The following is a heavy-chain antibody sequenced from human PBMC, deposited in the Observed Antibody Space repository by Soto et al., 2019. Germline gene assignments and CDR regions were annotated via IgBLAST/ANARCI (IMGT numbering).Heavy chain of an antibody. D-gene: IGHD3-9*01. J-gene: IGHJ4*02. CDR2: ISADNGNT. V-gene: IGHV1-18*01. CDR3: ARDEGGYDILTGYYKAHHFDQ. Sequence: QVQLVQSGAEVKKPGASVKVSCKASGYTFSSYGITWVRQAPGQGLEWMGWISADNGNTKYAQKLQGRLTMTTDTSTRTAYMELRSLRSDDTAVYYCARDEGGYDILTGYYKAHHFDQWGQGALVTVSS. CDR1: GYTFSSYG.